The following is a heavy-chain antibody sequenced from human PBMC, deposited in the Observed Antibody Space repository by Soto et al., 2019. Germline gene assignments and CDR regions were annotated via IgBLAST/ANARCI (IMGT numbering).Heavy chain of an antibody. CDR2: IIPIFGTA. CDR1: GGTFSSYA. D-gene: IGHD4-17*01. CDR3: ARARYGDYYYYYGMDV. Sequence: QVQLVQSGAEVKKPGSSVKVSCKASGGTFSSYAISWVRQAPGQGLEWMGGIIPIFGTANYAQKFQGRVTITXXEXTXRAYMELSSLRSEDTAVYYCARARYGDYYYYYGMDVWGQGTTVTVSS. J-gene: IGHJ6*02. V-gene: IGHV1-69*05.